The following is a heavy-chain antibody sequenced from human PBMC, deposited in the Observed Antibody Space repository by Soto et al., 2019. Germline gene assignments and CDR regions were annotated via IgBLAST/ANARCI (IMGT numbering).Heavy chain of an antibody. Sequence: QVQLVQSGAEVRKPGSSVKVSCKASGGTLRRYVISWVRQAPGQGLEWLGGITPVLGTTNYVQNFQGRLTITADESATTVYMELGSLQSEDTAVYYCEREVGTSGPYYYFDNWGQGTLVTVSS. J-gene: IGHJ4*02. V-gene: IGHV1-69*01. CDR1: GGTLRRYV. CDR3: EREVGTSGPYYYFDN. D-gene: IGHD2-2*01. CDR2: ITPVLGTT.